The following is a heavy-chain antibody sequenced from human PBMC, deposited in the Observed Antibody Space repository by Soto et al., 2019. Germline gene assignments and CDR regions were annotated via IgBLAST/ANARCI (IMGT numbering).Heavy chain of an antibody. Sequence: EVQLLESGGALVQPGGSLRLSCIASGFTSSRNAMSWVRQAPGKGLEWVSGISASGGSTYYADSVKGRFSISRDSSKNTLYLLMNSLRADDTAVYYCARYASGWDNYSYFDLWGRGTLVTVSS. CDR1: GFTSSRNA. CDR3: ARYASGWDNYSYFDL. J-gene: IGHJ2*01. D-gene: IGHD6-19*01. V-gene: IGHV3-23*01. CDR2: ISASGGST.